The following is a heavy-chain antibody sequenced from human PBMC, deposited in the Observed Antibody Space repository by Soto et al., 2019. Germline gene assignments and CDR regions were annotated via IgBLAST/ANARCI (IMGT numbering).Heavy chain of an antibody. D-gene: IGHD5-12*01. CDR2: ISHLENT. Sequence: SETLSLTCPVSGSSISYGGFSWSWIRQSPGKGLEWIGYISHLENTYLHPSFKSRLTMSIDRTRNQFSLKLSSVTAADMAVYYCARGGGYDSFDYWGQGVLVTVSS. J-gene: IGHJ4*02. CDR1: GSSISYGGFS. V-gene: IGHV4-30-2*06. CDR3: ARGGGYDSFDY.